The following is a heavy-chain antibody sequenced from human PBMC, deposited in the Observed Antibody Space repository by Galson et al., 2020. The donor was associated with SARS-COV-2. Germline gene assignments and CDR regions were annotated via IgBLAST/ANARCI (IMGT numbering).Heavy chain of an antibody. V-gene: IGHV3-30*18. Sequence: GGSLRLSCAASGFTFSSYGMHWVRQAPGKGLEWVAVISYDVSNKYYADSVKGRFTISRDNSKNTLYLQMNSLRAEDTAVYYCANSFPSVYYYYGMDVWGQGTTVTVSS. J-gene: IGHJ6*02. CDR2: ISYDVSNK. D-gene: IGHD2-2*01. CDR1: GFTFSSYG. CDR3: ANSFPSVYYYYGMDV.